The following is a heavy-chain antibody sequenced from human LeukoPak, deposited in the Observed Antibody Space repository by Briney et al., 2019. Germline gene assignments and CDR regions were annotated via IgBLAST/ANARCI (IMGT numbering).Heavy chain of an antibody. D-gene: IGHD2-15*01. V-gene: IGHV3-23*01. Sequence: GVSLRLPCAPSVYTFSPHAMIWVRQAPAKALEGASAISGSGVSRYYADPPEGRFTISRKNSKTTLYLKMNSLRAEDTAVYYGAKARYCSGGSCFPQLSPDYWGQGTLVTVSS. CDR2: ISGSGVSR. CDR3: AKARYCSGGSCFPQLSPDY. CDR1: VYTFSPHA. J-gene: IGHJ4*02.